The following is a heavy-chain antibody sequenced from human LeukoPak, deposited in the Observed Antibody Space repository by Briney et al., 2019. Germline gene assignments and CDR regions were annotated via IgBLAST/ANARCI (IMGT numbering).Heavy chain of an antibody. V-gene: IGHV3-30*03. CDR3: ARETRYSWDTGAFDI. J-gene: IGHJ3*02. CDR2: ISYDGSNK. D-gene: IGHD2-15*01. CDR1: GFTFSSYG. Sequence: GGSLRLSCAASGFTFSSYGMHWVRQAPGKGLEWVAVISYDGSNKYYADSVKGRFTISRDNSKNTLYLQMNSLRAEDTAVYYCARETRYSWDTGAFDIWGQGTMVTVSS.